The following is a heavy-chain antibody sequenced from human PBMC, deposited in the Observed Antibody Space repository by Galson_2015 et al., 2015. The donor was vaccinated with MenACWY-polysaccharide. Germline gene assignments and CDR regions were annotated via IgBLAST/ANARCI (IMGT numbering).Heavy chain of an antibody. D-gene: IGHD3-10*01. Sequence: GGSISRSRHYWGWIRQPPGKGLEWIGSLYDSGKTYYNPSLKSRGTISVDTSRNQFSLKLSSVTAADTAVYWCARDSHYYGSGSHGWFDPWGQGTLVSVSS. CDR2: LYDSGKT. J-gene: IGHJ5*02. V-gene: IGHV4-39*07. CDR3: ARDSHYYGSGSHGWFDP. CDR1: GGSISRSRHY.